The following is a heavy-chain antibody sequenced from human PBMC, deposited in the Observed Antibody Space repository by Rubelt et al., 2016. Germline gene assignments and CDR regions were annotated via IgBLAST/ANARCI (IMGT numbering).Heavy chain of an antibody. J-gene: IGHJ6*02. CDR2: IYYSGGT. V-gene: IGHV4-59*12. CDR3: ARDSEVRGAYYYYGMDV. Sequence: QVQLQESGPGLVKPSETLSLTCTVSGGSISSYYWSWIRQPPGKGLEWIGYIYYSGGTYYNPSLKSRVTISVATSKNQFSLKLSSVTAADTAVYYCARDSEVRGAYYYYGMDVWGQGTTVTVSS. D-gene: IGHD3-10*01. CDR1: GGSISSYY.